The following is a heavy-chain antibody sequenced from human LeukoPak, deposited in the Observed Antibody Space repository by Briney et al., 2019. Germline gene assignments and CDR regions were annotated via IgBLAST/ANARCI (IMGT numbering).Heavy chain of an antibody. CDR1: GGSISSGGYY. J-gene: IGHJ4*02. CDR2: IYYSGST. Sequence: EPSETLSLTCTVSGGSISSGGYYWSWIRQHPGKGLEWIGYIYYSGSTYYNPSLKSRVTISVDTSKNQFSLKLSSVTAADTAVYYCARSPLYVWGSYLLSYFDYWGQGTLVTVSS. D-gene: IGHD3-16*01. V-gene: IGHV4-31*03. CDR3: ARSPLYVWGSYLLSYFDY.